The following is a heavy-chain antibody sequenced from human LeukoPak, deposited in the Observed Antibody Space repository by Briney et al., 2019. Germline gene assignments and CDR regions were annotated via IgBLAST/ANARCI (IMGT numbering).Heavy chain of an antibody. Sequence: GGSLRLSCAASGFTFSDYYMSWIRQAPGKGLEWVSYISSSGSTIYYADSVKGRFTISRYNDKNSLYLQMNSLRAEDTAVYYCARGPEYYDFWSGYPVYFDYWGQGTLVTVSS. V-gene: IGHV3-11*04. J-gene: IGHJ4*02. CDR3: ARGPEYYDFWSGYPVYFDY. CDR2: ISSSGSTI. CDR1: GFTFSDYY. D-gene: IGHD3-3*01.